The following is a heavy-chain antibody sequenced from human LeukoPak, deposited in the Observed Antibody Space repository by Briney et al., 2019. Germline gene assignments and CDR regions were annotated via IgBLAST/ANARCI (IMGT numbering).Heavy chain of an antibody. CDR3: ARRNILTEGEAFDI. CDR2: IYNSGST. V-gene: IGHV4-59*08. CDR1: GGSISSYY. J-gene: IGHJ3*02. Sequence: SETLSLTCAVSGGSISSYYWTWLRQPPGKGLEWIGYIYNSGSTNYNPSLRSRVTISVDASKNQFSLKLNSVTAADTAVYYCARRNILTEGEAFDIWGQGTLVTVSS. D-gene: IGHD3-9*01.